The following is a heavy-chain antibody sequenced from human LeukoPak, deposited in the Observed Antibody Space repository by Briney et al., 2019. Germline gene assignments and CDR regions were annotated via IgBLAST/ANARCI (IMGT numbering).Heavy chain of an antibody. CDR2: ISGSGGST. D-gene: IGHD3-22*01. Sequence: GGSLRLSCAASGFTFSSYAMSWVRQAPGKGLEWVSAISGSGGSTYYADSVKGRFTISRDNSKNTLYLQMNSLRAEDTAVYYCAKDRETTYYYDSSGYPEYFQHWGQGTLVTVSS. CDR1: GFTFSSYA. CDR3: AKDRETTYYYDSSGYPEYFQH. J-gene: IGHJ1*01. V-gene: IGHV3-23*01.